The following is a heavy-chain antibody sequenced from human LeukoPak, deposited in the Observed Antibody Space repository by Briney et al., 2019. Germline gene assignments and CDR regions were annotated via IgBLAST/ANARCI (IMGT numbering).Heavy chain of an antibody. D-gene: IGHD6-13*01. CDR1: GYTFTGYY. V-gene: IGHV1-2*02. J-gene: IGHJ5*02. CDR3: ARSLVWRHWFDP. Sequence: ASVKVSCKASGYTFTGYYMHWVRQAPGQGLEWMGWINPNSGGTNYAQKFQGRVTMTRDTSISTAYMELSRLRFDDTAVYYCARSLVWRHWFDPWGQGTLVTVSS. CDR2: INPNSGGT.